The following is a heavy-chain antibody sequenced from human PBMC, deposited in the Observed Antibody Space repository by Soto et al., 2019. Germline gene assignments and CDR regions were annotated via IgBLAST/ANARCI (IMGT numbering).Heavy chain of an antibody. CDR2: INPNSGGT. V-gene: IGHV1-2*04. CDR3: ARDRPDYYGSGSYSPYYFDY. Sequence: ASVKVSCKASGYTFTGYYMHWVRQAPGQGLEWMGWINPNSGGTNYAQKFQGWVTMTRDTSISTVYMELSRLRSDDTAVYYCARDRPDYYGSGSYSPYYFDYWGQGTLVTVSS. CDR1: GYTFTGYY. D-gene: IGHD3-10*01. J-gene: IGHJ4*02.